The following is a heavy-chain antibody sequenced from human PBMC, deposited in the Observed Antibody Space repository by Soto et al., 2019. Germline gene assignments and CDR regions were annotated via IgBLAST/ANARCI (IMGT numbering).Heavy chain of an antibody. J-gene: IGHJ4*02. CDR1: GFPFSSYA. CDR2: ISYDGSNK. V-gene: IGHV3-30-3*01. Sequence: XGCLRLSSAASGFPFSSYAMHWVRQAPGKGLEWVAVISYDGSNKYYADSVKGRFTISRDNSKNTLYLQMNSLRAEDTAVYYRARERYCTGGSCYSFDYCGQRTPVTVSS. D-gene: IGHD2-15*01. CDR3: ARERYCTGGSCYSFDY.